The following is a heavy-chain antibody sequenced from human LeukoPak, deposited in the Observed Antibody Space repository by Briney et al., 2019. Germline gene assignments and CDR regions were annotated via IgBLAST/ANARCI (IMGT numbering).Heavy chain of an antibody. D-gene: IGHD3-3*01. CDR3: ARGPYYDFWSGLSPNNYNWFDP. CDR2: INHSGST. Sequence: SETLSLTCAVYGGSFSGYYWSWIRQPPGKGLEWIGEINHSGSTNYNPSLKSRVTISVDTSKNQFSLKLSSVTAADTAVYYCARGPYYDFWSGLSPNNYNWFDPWGQGTLVTVSS. CDR1: GGSFSGYY. J-gene: IGHJ5*02. V-gene: IGHV4-34*01.